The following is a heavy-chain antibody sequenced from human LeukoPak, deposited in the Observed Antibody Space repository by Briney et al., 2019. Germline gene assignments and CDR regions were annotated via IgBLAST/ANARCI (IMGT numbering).Heavy chain of an antibody. J-gene: IGHJ2*01. CDR2: ISGSGGST. CDR3: AKTDPGGGYSGYDFWRQTVTQNWYFDL. CDR1: GFTFSSYA. Sequence: PGGSLRLSCAASGFTFSSYAMSWVRQAPGKGLEWVSAISGSGGSTYYADSVKGRFTISRDNSKNTLYQQMNSLRAEDTAVYYCAKTDPGGGYSGYDFWRQTVTQNWYFDLWGRGTLVTVSS. V-gene: IGHV3-23*01. D-gene: IGHD5-12*01.